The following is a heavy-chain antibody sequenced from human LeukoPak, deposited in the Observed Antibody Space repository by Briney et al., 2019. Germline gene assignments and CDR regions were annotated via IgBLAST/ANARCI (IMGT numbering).Heavy chain of an antibody. CDR2: INPDSGGT. CDR3: ARDQRRNLYYFDY. J-gene: IGHJ4*02. V-gene: IGHV1-2*02. Sequence: ASVKVSCKASGYTFTGYYMHWVRQAPGQGLEWMGWINPDSGGTNYAQKFQGRVTMTRDTSISTAYMELSRLRSDDTAVYYCARDQRRNLYYFDYWGQGTLVTVSS. CDR1: GYTFTGYY.